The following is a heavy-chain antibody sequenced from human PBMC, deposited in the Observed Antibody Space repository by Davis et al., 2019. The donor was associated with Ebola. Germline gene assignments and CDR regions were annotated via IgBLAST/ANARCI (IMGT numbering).Heavy chain of an antibody. J-gene: IGHJ5*02. CDR3: ARDRAGSGLPFDP. CDR2: INSDGSST. Sequence: GESLKISCAASGFTFSSYWMHWVRQAPGKGLVWVSRINSDGSSTSYADSVKGRFTISRVNAENTLYLQMNSLGAEDTAVYYCARDRAGSGLPFDPWGQGTLVTVSS. CDR1: GFTFSSYW. D-gene: IGHD3-10*01. V-gene: IGHV3-74*01.